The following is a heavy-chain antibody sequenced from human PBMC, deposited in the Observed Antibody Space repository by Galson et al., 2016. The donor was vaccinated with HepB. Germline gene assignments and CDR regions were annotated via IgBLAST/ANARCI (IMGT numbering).Heavy chain of an antibody. D-gene: IGHD2-2*01. Sequence: SLRLSCAASGFKFDDHAMHWVRQGPGKGLEWVAGISWNRGNIGYADSVNGRFTISRDNVKNTLYLQMNSLRVEDTAMFYCARWYCSSSNCFYDSWGQGTL. CDR3: ARWYCSSSNCFYDS. CDR1: GFKFDDHA. V-gene: IGHV3-9*01. CDR2: ISWNRGNI. J-gene: IGHJ4*02.